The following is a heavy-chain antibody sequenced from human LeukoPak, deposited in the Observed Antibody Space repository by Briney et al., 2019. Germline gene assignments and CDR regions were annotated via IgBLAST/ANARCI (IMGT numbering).Heavy chain of an antibody. V-gene: IGHV4-39*02. CDR2: INHSGST. Sequence: SETLSLTCSVSGGSISSSSYSWGWTRQPPGKGLEWIGEINHSGSTNYNPSLKSRVTISVDTSKNHFSLKLSSMTAADTAVYYCARAYYSTSWYGVWGQGTLVTVSS. J-gene: IGHJ3*01. CDR3: ARAYYSTSWYGV. CDR1: GGSISSSSYS. D-gene: IGHD6-13*01.